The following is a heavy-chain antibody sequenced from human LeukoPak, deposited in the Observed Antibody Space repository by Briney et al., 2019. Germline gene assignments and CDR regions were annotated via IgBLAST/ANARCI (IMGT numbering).Heavy chain of an antibody. CDR1: GGSFSGYY. Sequence: SETLSLTCAVYGGSFSGYYWSWIRQPPGKGLEWIGEINHSGSTNYNPSLKSRVTISVDTSKNQFSLKLSSVTAADTAVYYCASSSPYSGSRFDYWGQGTLVTVSS. V-gene: IGHV4-34*01. D-gene: IGHD1-26*01. CDR3: ASSSPYSGSRFDY. CDR2: INHSGST. J-gene: IGHJ4*02.